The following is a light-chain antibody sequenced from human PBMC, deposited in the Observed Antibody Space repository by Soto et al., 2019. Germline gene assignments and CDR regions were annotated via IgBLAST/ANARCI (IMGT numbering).Light chain of an antibody. CDR2: GNS. CDR1: SSSIGAGYD. CDR3: QSYDSSLSGWV. V-gene: IGLV1-40*01. Sequence: QSVLTQPPSVSGAPGQRVTISCTGSSSSIGAGYDVHWYQQLPGTAPKLLIYGNSNRPSGVPDRFSGSKSGTSASLAITGLRAEDEADYYCQSYDSSLSGWVFGGGAKLTVL. J-gene: IGLJ3*02.